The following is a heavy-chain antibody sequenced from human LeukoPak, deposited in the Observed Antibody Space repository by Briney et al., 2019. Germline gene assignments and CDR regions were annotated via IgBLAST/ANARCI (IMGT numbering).Heavy chain of an antibody. CDR3: ARDRYDILTGYYSDY. D-gene: IGHD3-9*01. V-gene: IGHV3-21*01. Sequence: GGSLRLSCAPSGFTFSSYSMNWVRQAPGKGLEWVSSISSSSSYIYYADSVKGRFTISRDNAKNSLYLQMNSLRAEDTAVYYRARDRYDILTGYYSDYWGQGTLVTVSS. CDR1: GFTFSSYS. CDR2: ISSSSSYI. J-gene: IGHJ4*02.